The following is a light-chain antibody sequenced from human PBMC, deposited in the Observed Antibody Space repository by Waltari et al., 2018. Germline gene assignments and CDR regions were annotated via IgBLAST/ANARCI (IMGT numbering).Light chain of an antibody. J-gene: IGLJ3*02. Sequence: QSALTQPASVSGSPGQSITISCLGSSSDVGAYKYVPWFQQHPGKAPKLIIYDASTRPSGTSDRFSGSKSGNTASLTISGLQAEDDADYYCSSYTTSRTWVFGGGTKLTVL. CDR3: SSYTTSRTWV. CDR2: DAS. CDR1: SSDVGAYKY. V-gene: IGLV2-14*03.